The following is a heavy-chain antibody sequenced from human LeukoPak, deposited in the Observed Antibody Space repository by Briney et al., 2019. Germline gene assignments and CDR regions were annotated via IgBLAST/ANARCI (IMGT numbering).Heavy chain of an antibody. V-gene: IGHV4-4*02. CDR2: IYHSGST. CDR3: ARAAVGARGPFDY. Sequence: SETLSLTCAVSGGSISSSNWWSWVRQPPGKGLEWIGEIYHSGSTNYNPSLKSRVTISVDKSKNQFSLKLSSVTAADTAVYYCARAAVGARGPFDYWGQGTLVTVSS. J-gene: IGHJ4*02. D-gene: IGHD1-26*01. CDR1: GGSISSSNW.